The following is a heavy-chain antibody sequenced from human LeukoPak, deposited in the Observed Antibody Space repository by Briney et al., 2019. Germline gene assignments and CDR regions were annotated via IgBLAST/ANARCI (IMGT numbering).Heavy chain of an antibody. D-gene: IGHD6-6*01. CDR3: ARRVATRPVYALDV. CDR1: GGSISTSS. Sequence: PSETLSLTCSVSGGSISTSSWNWIRQPPEKGLEWIAYVDYSGNTICNPSLQSRVTISMDTSKNQFSLRLTSVTAADTAVYYCARRVATRPVYALDVWGQGTMVSVSS. J-gene: IGHJ3*01. CDR2: VDYSGNT. V-gene: IGHV4-59*08.